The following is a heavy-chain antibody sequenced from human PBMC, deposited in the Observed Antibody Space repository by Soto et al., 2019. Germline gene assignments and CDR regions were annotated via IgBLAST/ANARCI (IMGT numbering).Heavy chain of an antibody. D-gene: IGHD3-16*01. J-gene: IGHJ5*02. CDR1: GFSLTTRGVG. Sequence: QITLKESGPTLVKPTQTLTLTCTFSGFSLTTRGVGVGWIRQPPGKALECLALIYWDDDKRYSPSLQSRLSTLKXTXKNQVVLTMPNVDPVDTATYYCAHIPNYYQYDWFDPWGQGTLVSVSS. CDR2: IYWDDDK. CDR3: AHIPNYYQYDWFDP. V-gene: IGHV2-5*02.